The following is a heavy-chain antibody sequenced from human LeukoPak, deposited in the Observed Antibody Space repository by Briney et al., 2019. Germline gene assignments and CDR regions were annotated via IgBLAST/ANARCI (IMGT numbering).Heavy chain of an antibody. CDR1: GYTFTVYY. Sequence: ASVKVSCKASGYTFTVYYMHWVRQAPGQGLEWMGWINPNSGGTNYAQKFQGRVTMTGDTSISTAYMELSRLRSDDTAVYYCARDTAIGLTSVNYWGQGTLVTVSS. CDR2: INPNSGGT. CDR3: ARDTAIGLTSVNY. D-gene: IGHD5-18*01. J-gene: IGHJ4*02. V-gene: IGHV1-2*02.